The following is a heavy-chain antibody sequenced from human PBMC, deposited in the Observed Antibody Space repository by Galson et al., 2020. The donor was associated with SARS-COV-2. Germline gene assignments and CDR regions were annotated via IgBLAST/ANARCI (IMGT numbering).Heavy chain of an antibody. Sequence: ASVKVSCQASGYTFTGFYMHWVRQAPGQGLDWVGWIHPNSGATNYAQKFQGRVTMTTDTPISTVYMELSRLTFDDTAIYYCATFRDDTAYWGQGTLVTVSS. CDR2: IHPNSGAT. CDR1: GYTFTGFY. V-gene: IGHV1-2*02. CDR3: ATFRDDTAY. D-gene: IGHD2-21*01. J-gene: IGHJ4*02.